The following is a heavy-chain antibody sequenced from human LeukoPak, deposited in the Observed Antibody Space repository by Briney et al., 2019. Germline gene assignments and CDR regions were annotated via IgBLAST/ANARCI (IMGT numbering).Heavy chain of an antibody. CDR1: GGSFSGYY. D-gene: IGHD2-15*01. J-gene: IGHJ5*02. Sequence: SETLSLTCAVYGGSFSGYYWSWIRQPPGKGLEWIGEINHSGSTDYNPSLQSRVTISADTSKNQFSLNLRSVIAADTAVYYCTRGLRLGYCSGGSCYYWFDPWGQGTRVTVSS. CDR2: INHSGST. CDR3: TRGLRLGYCSGGSCYYWFDP. V-gene: IGHV4-34*01.